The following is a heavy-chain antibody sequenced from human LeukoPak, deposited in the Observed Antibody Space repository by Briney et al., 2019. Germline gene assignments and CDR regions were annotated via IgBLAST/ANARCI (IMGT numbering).Heavy chain of an antibody. V-gene: IGHV3-21*01. CDR1: GFTFSSYS. Sequence: GALRLSCAASGFTFSSYSMNWVRQAPGKGLEWVSSISSSSSYIYYADSVKGRFTISRDNAKNSLYLQMNSLGAEDTAVYYCARDTGSSGYSDAFDIWGQGTMVTVSS. J-gene: IGHJ3*02. D-gene: IGHD3-22*01. CDR2: ISSSSSYI. CDR3: ARDTGSSGYSDAFDI.